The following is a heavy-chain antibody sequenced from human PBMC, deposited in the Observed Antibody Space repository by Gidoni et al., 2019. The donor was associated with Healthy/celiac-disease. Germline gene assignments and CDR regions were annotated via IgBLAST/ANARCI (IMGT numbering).Heavy chain of an antibody. CDR3: ARIGYCTNGVCYTSRFDY. CDR2: INHSGST. Sequence: QVQLQQWGAGLLKPPETLSLTCAVYGGSFSGYYWSWIRQPPGKGLEWIGEINHSGSTNYNPSLKSRVTISVDTSKNQFSLKLSSVTAADTAVYYCARIGYCTNGVCYTSRFDYWGQGTLVTVSS. J-gene: IGHJ4*02. D-gene: IGHD2-8*01. CDR1: GGSFSGYY. V-gene: IGHV4-34*01.